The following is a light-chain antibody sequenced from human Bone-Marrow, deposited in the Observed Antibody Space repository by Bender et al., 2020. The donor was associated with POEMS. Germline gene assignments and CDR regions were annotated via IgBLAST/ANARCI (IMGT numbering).Light chain of an antibody. Sequence: SYVLTQPPSVSVAPGETARITCAGNNIGRKSVNWYQQRPGQAPVLAFYYDVRPSEIPERFSGSNSGNTATLTISRVEAGDEADYYCQVWDASGGHGRVIFGGGTKLTVL. V-gene: IGLV3-21*04. CDR1: NIGRKS. CDR3: QVWDASGGHGRVI. J-gene: IGLJ2*01. CDR2: YD.